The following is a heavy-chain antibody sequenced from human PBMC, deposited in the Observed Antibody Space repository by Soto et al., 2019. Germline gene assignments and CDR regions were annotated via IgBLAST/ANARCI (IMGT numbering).Heavy chain of an antibody. Sequence: GGSLRLSCAASGFTFSSYGMSWVRQAPGKGLEWVSAISHSGGNTYYADSVKGRFTISRDNSKNTLYLQMNSLRAEDTATYYCATFIFCSSTTCYGREGGYWGQGTLVTVSS. J-gene: IGHJ4*02. CDR1: GFTFSSYG. CDR3: ATFIFCSSTTCYGREGGY. D-gene: IGHD2-2*01. V-gene: IGHV3-23*01. CDR2: ISHSGGNT.